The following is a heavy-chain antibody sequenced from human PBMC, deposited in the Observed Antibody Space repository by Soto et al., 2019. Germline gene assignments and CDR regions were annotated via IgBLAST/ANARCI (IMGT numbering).Heavy chain of an antibody. D-gene: IGHD3-22*01. J-gene: IGHJ3*02. Sequence: ASETLSLTCAVYGGSFSGYYWSWIRQPPGKGLEWIGEINHSGSTNYNPSLKSRVTISVDTSKNQFSLKLSSVTAADTAVYYCAREDYYDSSGYRIRAAFDISGQGTMVTVSS. V-gene: IGHV4-34*01. CDR2: INHSGST. CDR1: GGSFSGYY. CDR3: AREDYYDSSGYRIRAAFDI.